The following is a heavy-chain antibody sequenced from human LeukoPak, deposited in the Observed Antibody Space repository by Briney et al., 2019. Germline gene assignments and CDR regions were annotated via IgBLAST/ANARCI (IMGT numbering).Heavy chain of an antibody. V-gene: IGHV3-33*01. CDR2: IWYDGSNK. D-gene: IGHD2-15*01. J-gene: IGHJ4*02. Sequence: GGSLRLSCAASGCTFSSYGMHWVRQAPGKGLEWVAVIWYDGSNKYYADSVKGRFTISRDNSKNTLYLQMNSLRAEDTAVYYCARDPLGYCSGGSCYPFDYWGQGTLVTVSS. CDR1: GCTFSSYG. CDR3: ARDPLGYCSGGSCYPFDY.